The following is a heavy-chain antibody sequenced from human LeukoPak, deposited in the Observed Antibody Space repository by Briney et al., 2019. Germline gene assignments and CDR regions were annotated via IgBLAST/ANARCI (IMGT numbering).Heavy chain of an antibody. CDR1: GFTFSSYA. CDR3: AKASLRYFDWFSDY. CDR2: ISYDGSNK. D-gene: IGHD3-9*01. J-gene: IGHJ4*02. V-gene: IGHV3-30*18. Sequence: GGSLRLSCAASGFTFSSYAMHWVRQAPGKGLEWVAVISYDGSNKYYADSVKGRFTISRDNSRNTLHLQMNSLRAEDTAVYSCAKASLRYFDWFSDYWGQGTLITVSS.